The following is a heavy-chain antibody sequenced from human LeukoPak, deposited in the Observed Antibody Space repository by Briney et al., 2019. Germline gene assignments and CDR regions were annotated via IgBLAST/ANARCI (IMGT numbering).Heavy chain of an antibody. CDR3: AKDEATSGGGLAS. CDR1: GFNVSGTH. Sequence: GGSLRLSCAASGFNVSGTHMSLVRQAPGKGLEWVSAMYTGGTTYYADSVQGRFTISRDNSKNTLYLQMNNVIADHTAVYYCAKDEATSGGGLASWGQGTLVTVSS. D-gene: IGHD3-16*01. CDR2: MYTGGTT. J-gene: IGHJ4*02. V-gene: IGHV3-53*01.